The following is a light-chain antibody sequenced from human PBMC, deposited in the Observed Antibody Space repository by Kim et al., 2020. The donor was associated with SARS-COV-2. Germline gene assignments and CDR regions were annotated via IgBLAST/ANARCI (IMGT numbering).Light chain of an antibody. V-gene: IGKV1-39*01. CDR2: GVS. J-gene: IGKJ1*01. CDR1: QSIGKL. CDR3: QQSYENPPT. Sequence: DIQMTQSPSSLSASVGDRVTITCRPSQSIGKLLNWYQQKPGGAPKLLIYGVSSLRSGVPSRFSGSGSGTDFSLTISSLQPEEFATYYCQQSYENPPTFGQGTKVDIK.